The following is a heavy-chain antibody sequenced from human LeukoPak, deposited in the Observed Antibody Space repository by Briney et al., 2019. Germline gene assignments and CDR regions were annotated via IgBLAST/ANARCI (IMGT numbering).Heavy chain of an antibody. CDR1: GFTFSTFA. D-gene: IGHD2-8*02. J-gene: IGHJ4*02. CDR2: IFPSGGEI. Sequence: GGSLRLSCEASGFTFSTFAMIWVRQPPGKGLEWVSTIFPSGGEIHYADSVRGRFTISRDNSKSTLSLQMNSLRAEDTAIYYCATYRQVLLPFESWGQGTLVTVSS. V-gene: IGHV3-23*01. CDR3: ATYRQVLLPFES.